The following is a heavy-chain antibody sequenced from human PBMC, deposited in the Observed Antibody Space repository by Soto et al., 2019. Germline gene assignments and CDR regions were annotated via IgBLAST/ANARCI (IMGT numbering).Heavy chain of an antibody. CDR1: GYTFTSYA. D-gene: IGHD5-12*01. CDR3: ARESAYSGYAPNYYYYGMDV. CDR2: INTNTGNP. J-gene: IGHJ6*02. V-gene: IGHV7-4-1*01. Sequence: ASVKVSCKASGYTFTSYAMNWVRQAPGQGLEWMGWINTNTGNPTYAQGFTGRFVFSLDTSVSTAYLQICSLKAEDTAVYYCARESAYSGYAPNYYYYGMDVWGQGTTVTVSS.